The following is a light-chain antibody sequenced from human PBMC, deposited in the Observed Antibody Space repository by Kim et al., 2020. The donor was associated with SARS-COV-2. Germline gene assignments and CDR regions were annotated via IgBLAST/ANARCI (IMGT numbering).Light chain of an antibody. CDR1: SSDVVVYNY. V-gene: IGLV2-11*01. J-gene: IGLJ1*01. CDR2: DVS. Sequence: GQSVTISCTGTSSDVVVYNYVSWYQHHPGKAPKLMIYDVSKRPSGVPDRFSGSKSGNTASLTISGLQAEDEADYYCCSYAGSYTYVFGTGTKVTVL. CDR3: CSYAGSYTYV.